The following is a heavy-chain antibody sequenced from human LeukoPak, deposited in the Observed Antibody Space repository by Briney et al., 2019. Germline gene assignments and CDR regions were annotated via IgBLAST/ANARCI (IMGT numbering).Heavy chain of an antibody. J-gene: IGHJ4*02. Sequence: GGSLRLSCAASGFTFSSYAMHWVRQAPGKGLEWVAVISYDGSNKYYADSVKGRFTISRDNAKNTLYLQMNSLRAEDTAVYYCARSRLRLDYWGQGTLVTVSS. D-gene: IGHD3-10*01. V-gene: IGHV3-30-3*01. CDR2: ISYDGSNK. CDR1: GFTFSSYA. CDR3: ARSRLRLDY.